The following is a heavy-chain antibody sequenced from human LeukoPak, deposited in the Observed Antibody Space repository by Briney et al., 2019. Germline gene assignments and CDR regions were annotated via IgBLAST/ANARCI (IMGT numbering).Heavy chain of an antibody. D-gene: IGHD1-26*01. Sequence: SETQSLTCTVSGGSISSYYWSWIRQPPGKGLEWIGYIYYSGSTNYNPSLKSRVTISVDTSKNQFSLKLSSVTAADTAVYYCARDGPVGAGDYWGQGTLVTVSS. V-gene: IGHV4-59*01. CDR3: ARDGPVGAGDY. J-gene: IGHJ4*02. CDR2: IYYSGST. CDR1: GGSISSYY.